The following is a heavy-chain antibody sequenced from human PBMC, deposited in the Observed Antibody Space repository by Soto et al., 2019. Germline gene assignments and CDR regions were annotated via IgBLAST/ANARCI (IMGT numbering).Heavy chain of an antibody. CDR2: IYHSGST. Sequence: QLQLQASGSGLVKPSQTLSLTCAVSGGSISSGGYSWSWIRQPPGKGLEWIGYIYHSGSTYYNPSLKSRVTISVDRYKNQFSLKLSSVTAADTAVYYCARVPSPWGQGTLFTVSS. CDR3: ARVPSP. V-gene: IGHV4-30-2*01. CDR1: GGSISSGGYS. J-gene: IGHJ5*02.